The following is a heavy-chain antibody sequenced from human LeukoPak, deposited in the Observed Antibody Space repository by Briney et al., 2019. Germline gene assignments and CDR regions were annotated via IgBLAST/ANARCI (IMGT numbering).Heavy chain of an antibody. CDR2: INSDGSST. Sequence: GGSLRLSCAASGFTFSSYWMHWVRQAPGKGLVWVSRINSDGSSTSYADSVKGRFTISRDNAKNTLYLQMNSLRAEDTAVYYCARDPNYDILTGYYTPPWFDYWGQGTLVTVSS. CDR3: ARDPNYDILTGYYTPPWFDY. D-gene: IGHD3-9*01. V-gene: IGHV3-74*01. J-gene: IGHJ4*02. CDR1: GFTFSSYW.